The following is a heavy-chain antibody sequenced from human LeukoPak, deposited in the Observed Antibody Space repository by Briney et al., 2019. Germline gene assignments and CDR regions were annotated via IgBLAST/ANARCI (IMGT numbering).Heavy chain of an antibody. CDR3: ARDYSVPGDGLDP. D-gene: IGHD2-21*01. Sequence: GGSLRLSCEASGFTISSYEMSWVRRAPGQGLEWFSYISSSGTTMFYSDSVKGRFTISRDSAKNSLYLQMNSLRVEDTAIYYCARDYSVPGDGLDPWGQGTLVTVSS. J-gene: IGHJ5*02. CDR1: GFTISSYE. CDR2: ISSSGTTM. V-gene: IGHV3-48*03.